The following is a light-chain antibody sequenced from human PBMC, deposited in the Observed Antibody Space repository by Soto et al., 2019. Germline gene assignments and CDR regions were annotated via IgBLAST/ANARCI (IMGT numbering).Light chain of an antibody. CDR1: SSDVGGYNY. Sequence: QSALTQPASVSGSPGQSITISCTGTSSDVGGYNYVSWYQQHPGKAAKLMIYEVSNRPSGVSNRFSGSKSGNTASLTISRLEAEDEADYYCSSYTSSRTLVFGTGTKVTVL. CDR2: EVS. V-gene: IGLV2-14*01. CDR3: SSYTSSRTLV. J-gene: IGLJ1*01.